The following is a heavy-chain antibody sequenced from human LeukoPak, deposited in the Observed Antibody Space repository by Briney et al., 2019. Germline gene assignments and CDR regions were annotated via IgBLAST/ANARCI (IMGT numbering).Heavy chain of an antibody. J-gene: IGHJ5*02. Sequence: SETLSLTCAVYGGSFSGYYWSWIRQPPGKGLEWIGEINHSGSTNYNPSLKSRVTISVDTSKNQFSLKMSSVTAADTAVYYCARARDGHINNWFDPWGQGTLVTVSS. CDR3: ARARDGHINNWFDP. D-gene: IGHD5-24*01. CDR1: GGSFSGYY. V-gene: IGHV4-34*01. CDR2: INHSGST.